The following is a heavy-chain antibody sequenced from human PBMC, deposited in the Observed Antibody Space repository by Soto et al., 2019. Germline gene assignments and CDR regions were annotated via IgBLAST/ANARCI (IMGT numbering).Heavy chain of an antibody. V-gene: IGHV4-39*01. CDR3: ARSYYYGSGSYYNLPFDP. Sequence: SSETLSLTCTVSGGSISSSSYYWGWIRQPPGKGLEWIGSIYYSGSTYYNPSLKSRVTISVDTSKNQFSLKLSSVTAADTAVYYCARSYYYGSGSYYNLPFDPWGQGTLVTVSS. CDR2: IYYSGST. CDR1: GGSISSSSYY. J-gene: IGHJ5*02. D-gene: IGHD3-10*01.